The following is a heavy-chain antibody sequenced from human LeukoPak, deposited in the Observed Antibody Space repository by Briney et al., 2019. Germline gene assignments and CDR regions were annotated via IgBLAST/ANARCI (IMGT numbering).Heavy chain of an antibody. CDR1: GFTFSSYV. CDR2: LSSDESFT. V-gene: IGHV3-74*01. D-gene: IGHD3-22*01. J-gene: IGHJ4*02. CDR3: ASDLNWLLFDC. Sequence: PGGSLRLSCAASGFTFSSYVMHWVRQAPGKGLVWVARLSSDESFTSYADSVKGRFTISRDNAKNTLYLQMNSLRAEDTAVYYCASDLNWLLFDCWREGTLVTVSS.